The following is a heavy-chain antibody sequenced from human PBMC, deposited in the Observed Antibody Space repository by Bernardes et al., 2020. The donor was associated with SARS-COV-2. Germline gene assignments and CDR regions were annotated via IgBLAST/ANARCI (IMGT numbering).Heavy chain of an antibody. CDR2: ISGGGGTT. V-gene: IGHV3-23*01. D-gene: IGHD6-19*01. Sequence: GGSLRLSCAASGFTFSSYAMSWVRQAPGKGLEWVSTISGGGGTTYYADSVKGRFTISRDNSKNTLYLQINSLRAEDTAVYYCAKPPWAVAVPYYFDYWGQGTLVTVSS. CDR1: GFTFSSYA. J-gene: IGHJ4*02. CDR3: AKPPWAVAVPYYFDY.